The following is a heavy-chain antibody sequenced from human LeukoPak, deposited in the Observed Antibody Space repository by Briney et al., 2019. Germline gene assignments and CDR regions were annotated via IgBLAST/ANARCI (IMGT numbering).Heavy chain of an antibody. V-gene: IGHV3-21*01. J-gene: IGHJ4*02. Sequence: GGSLRLSCAASGFIFSSYAMNWVRQAPGKGLEWVSSISGSGSYIHYADSMKGRFTISRDNSKNTLYLQINSLRAEDTAVYYCARDATWSHFDYWGQGTLVTVSS. CDR3: ARDATWSHFDY. CDR2: ISGSGSYI. CDR1: GFIFSSYA. D-gene: IGHD2-15*01.